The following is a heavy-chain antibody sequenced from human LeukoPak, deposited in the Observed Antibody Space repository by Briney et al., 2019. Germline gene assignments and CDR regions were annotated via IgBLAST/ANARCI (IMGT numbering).Heavy chain of an antibody. CDR2: ISSSSSTI. J-gene: IGHJ4*02. CDR1: GFTFSSYW. Sequence: QPGGSLRLSCAASGFTFSSYWMNWVRQAPGKGLEWVSYISSSSSTIYYADSVRGRFTISRDNAKNSLYLQMNSLRAEDTAVYYCARESNEGYYDSSGYYYYRPFDYWGQGTLVTVSS. D-gene: IGHD3-22*01. V-gene: IGHV3-48*04. CDR3: ARESNEGYYDSSGYYYYRPFDY.